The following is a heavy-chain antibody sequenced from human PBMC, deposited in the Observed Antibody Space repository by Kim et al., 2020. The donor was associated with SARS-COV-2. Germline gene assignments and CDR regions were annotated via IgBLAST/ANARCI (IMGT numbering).Heavy chain of an antibody. D-gene: IGHD3-9*01. CDR3: ARGPPRAYFDWLDDY. J-gene: IGHJ4*02. Sequence: ASVKVSCKASGYTFTGYYMHWVRQAPGQGLEWMGRINPNSGGTNYAQKFQGRVTMTRDTSISTAYMELSRLRSDDTAVYYCARGPPRAYFDWLDDYWGQGTLVTVSS. CDR2: INPNSGGT. V-gene: IGHV1-2*06. CDR1: GYTFTGYY.